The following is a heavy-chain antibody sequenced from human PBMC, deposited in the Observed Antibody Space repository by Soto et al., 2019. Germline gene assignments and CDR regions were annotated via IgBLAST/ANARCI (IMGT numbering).Heavy chain of an antibody. D-gene: IGHD1-26*01. Sequence: GGSVRLSCAASGFTFSSYGMHWVRQAPGKGLEWVAVISYDGSNKYYADSVKGRFTISRDNSKNTLYLQMNSLRAEDTAVYYCAKSRSGGSHNWGQGTLVTVSS. CDR1: GFTFSSYG. CDR3: AKSRSGGSHN. J-gene: IGHJ4*02. V-gene: IGHV3-30*18. CDR2: ISYDGSNK.